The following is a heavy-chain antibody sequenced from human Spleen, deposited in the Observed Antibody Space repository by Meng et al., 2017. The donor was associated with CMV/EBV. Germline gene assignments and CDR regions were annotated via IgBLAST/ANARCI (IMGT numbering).Heavy chain of an antibody. Sequence: GESLKISCAASGFTFSSYAMHWVRQAPGKGLEWVAVISYDGSNKYYADSVKGRFTISRDNSKNTLYLQMNSLRPEDTAVYYCARDQYSSGWFPYWGQGTLVTVSS. D-gene: IGHD6-19*01. CDR1: GFTFSSYA. CDR2: ISYDGSNK. J-gene: IGHJ4*02. V-gene: IGHV3-30-3*01. CDR3: ARDQYSSGWFPY.